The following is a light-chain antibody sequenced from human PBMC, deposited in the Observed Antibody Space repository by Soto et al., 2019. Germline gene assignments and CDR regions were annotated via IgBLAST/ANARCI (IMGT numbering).Light chain of an antibody. Sequence: EIVLTQSPDTLSLSPGERATLSCRASQSVSRNFVAWYQQKPGQAPRLFIYGASNRAAGIADRFTGSGSGTDFTLTISRLEPEDFAVYHCQQYGVSPWTFGQGTKVDIK. CDR2: GAS. CDR3: QQYGVSPWT. CDR1: QSVSRNF. V-gene: IGKV3-20*01. J-gene: IGKJ1*01.